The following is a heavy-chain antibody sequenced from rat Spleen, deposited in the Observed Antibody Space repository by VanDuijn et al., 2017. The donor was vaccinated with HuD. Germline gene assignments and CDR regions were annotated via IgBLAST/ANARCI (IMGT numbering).Heavy chain of an antibody. J-gene: IGHJ2*01. V-gene: IGHV5-22*01. CDR2: ISYEGSGT. CDR1: GFTFSDYY. D-gene: IGHD5-1*01. CDR3: ARLTGGHFDY. Sequence: EVQLVESGGGLVQPGRSMKLSCVASGFTFSDYYMAWVRQAQKKGLEWVACISYEGSGTYYGDSVKGRFTISRDNAKSNLSLQLNSLRSEDTATYCCARLTGGHFDYGGQGVMGTVTS.